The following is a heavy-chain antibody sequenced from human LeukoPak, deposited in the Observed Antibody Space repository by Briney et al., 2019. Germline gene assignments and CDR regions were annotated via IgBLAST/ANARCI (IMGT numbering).Heavy chain of an antibody. CDR1: GFTFSSYS. D-gene: IGHD7-27*01. V-gene: IGHV3-21*01. CDR3: ARVPPTGDWDY. J-gene: IGHJ4*02. CDR2: ISSSSSYI. Sequence: GGSLRLSCAASGFTFSSYSRNWVRQAPGKGLEWVSSISSSSSYIYYADSVKGRFTISRDNAKNSLYLQMNSLRAEDTAVYYCARVPPTGDWDYWGQGTLVTVSS.